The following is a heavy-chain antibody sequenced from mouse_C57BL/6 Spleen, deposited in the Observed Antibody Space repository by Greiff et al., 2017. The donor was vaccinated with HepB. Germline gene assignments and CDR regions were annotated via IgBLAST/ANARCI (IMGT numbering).Heavy chain of an antibody. CDR3: ARNPLLLPYAMDY. CDR1: GFNIKNTY. CDR2: IDPANGNT. V-gene: IGHV14-3*01. Sequence: EVKLQESVAELVRPGASVKLSCTASGFNIKNTYMHWVKQRPEQGLEWIGRIDPANGNTKYAPKFQGKATITADTSSNTAYLQLSSLTSEDTAIYYGARNPLLLPYAMDYWGQGTSVTVSS. J-gene: IGHJ4*01. D-gene: IGHD6-1*01.